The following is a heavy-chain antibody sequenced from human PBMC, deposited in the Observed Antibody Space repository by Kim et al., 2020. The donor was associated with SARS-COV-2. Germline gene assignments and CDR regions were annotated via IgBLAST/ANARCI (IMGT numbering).Heavy chain of an antibody. D-gene: IGHD5-12*01. CDR3: ATGWCRGYSGYDYERYFDY. Sequence: GGSLRLSCAASGFTFSSYAMHWVRQAPGKGLEWVAVISYDGSNKYYADSVKGRFTISRDNSKNTLYLQMNSLRAEDTAVYYCATGWCRGYSGYDYERYFDYWGQGTLVTVSS. CDR2: ISYDGSNK. V-gene: IGHV3-30*04. CDR1: GFTFSSYA. J-gene: IGHJ4*02.